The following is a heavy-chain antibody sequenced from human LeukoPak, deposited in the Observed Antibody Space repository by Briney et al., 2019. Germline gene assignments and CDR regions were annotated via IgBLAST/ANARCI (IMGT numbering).Heavy chain of an antibody. D-gene: IGHD4-23*01. CDR3: ARSPGGNARTWLDY. CDR2: TNGATGNT. CDR1: GYTFTNYA. Sequence: GASVKASCKSSGYTFTNYALHWVRQAPGQRLEWMGWTNGATGNTRFSQDFQGRLTITIDTSASTGYMELSSLTSDDTAVYYCARSPGGNARTWLDYWGQGTLVTVSS. J-gene: IGHJ4*02. V-gene: IGHV1-3*01.